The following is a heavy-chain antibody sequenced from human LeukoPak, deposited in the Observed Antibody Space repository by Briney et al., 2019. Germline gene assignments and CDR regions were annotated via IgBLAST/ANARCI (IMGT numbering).Heavy chain of an antibody. D-gene: IGHD3-3*01. CDR3: ARGPIGYYDFWSGSYYFDY. CDR2: IKEDGSNK. CDR1: GFTFRNYW. J-gene: IGHJ4*02. Sequence: PGGSLRLSCAASGFTFRNYWMSWVRQAPGKGLEWVTNIKEDGSNKYYVDSVKGRFTISKDNAKNSLYLEMNSLRAEDTAVYYCARGPIGYYDFWSGSYYFDYWGQGTLVTVSS. V-gene: IGHV3-7*01.